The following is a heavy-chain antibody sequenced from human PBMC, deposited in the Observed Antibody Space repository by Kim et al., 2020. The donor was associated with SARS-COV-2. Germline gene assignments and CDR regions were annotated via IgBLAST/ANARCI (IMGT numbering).Heavy chain of an antibody. CDR3: ARDEAQNYYYFYGMDV. CDR2: ISYDGSNK. CDR1: GLTFSSTA. Sequence: GGSLRLSCVASGLTFSSTALHWVRQAPGKGLEWVAFISYDGSNKYYADSVKGRFTVSRDISTDTLYLHMNSLRPEDTATYYCARDEAQNYYYFYGMDVWGQGTTVSVSS. V-gene: IGHV3-30-3*01. J-gene: IGHJ6*02.